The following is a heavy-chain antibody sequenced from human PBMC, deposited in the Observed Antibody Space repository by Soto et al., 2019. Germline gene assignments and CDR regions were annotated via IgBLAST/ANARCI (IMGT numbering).Heavy chain of an antibody. J-gene: IGHJ6*03. Sequence: GGSLRLSCAASGFTFSSYSMNWVRQAPGKGLEWVSYISSSSSTIYYADSVKGRFTISRDNAKNSLYLQMNSLRAEDTAVYYCARDEKGSSSSYFYYYYYYMDVWGKGTTVTVSS. V-gene: IGHV3-48*01. CDR2: ISSSSSTI. D-gene: IGHD6-6*01. CDR1: GFTFSSYS. CDR3: ARDEKGSSSSYFYYYYYYMDV.